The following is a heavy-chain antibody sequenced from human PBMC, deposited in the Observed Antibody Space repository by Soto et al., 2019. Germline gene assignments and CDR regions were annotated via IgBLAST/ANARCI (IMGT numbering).Heavy chain of an antibody. V-gene: IGHV3-30*18. CDR2: ISSDGSNK. CDR1: GFTFSSYG. J-gene: IGHJ6*02. D-gene: IGHD2-15*01. CDR3: AKRDCIRARCRQGYYYGMDV. Sequence: QVQLVESGGGVVQPGRSLRLSCAASGFTFSSYGMHWVRQAPGKGLEWVAVISSDGSNKYYADSVKGRFTISRDNSKSTTHLQRNSLRAEDTAVYYCAKRDCIRARCRQGYYYGMDVWGQGTTVTVSS.